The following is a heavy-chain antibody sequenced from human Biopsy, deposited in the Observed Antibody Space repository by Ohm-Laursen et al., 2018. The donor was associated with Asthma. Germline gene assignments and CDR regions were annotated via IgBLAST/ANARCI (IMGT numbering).Heavy chain of an antibody. J-gene: IGHJ6*02. V-gene: IGHV4-34*09. D-gene: IGHD6-19*01. CDR3: VRQSGYRSGWPKLLFVYYGMDV. CDR1: GGSFSNYY. CDR2: IHHSGTS. Sequence: TLSLTCAVYGGSFSNYYWTWIRQPPGKGLEWIGYIHHSGTSYFNPSLKSRVSFSRDTSKNQFSLRLSSVTAADTAMYYCVRQSGYRSGWPKLLFVYYGMDVWGPGTTVTVSS.